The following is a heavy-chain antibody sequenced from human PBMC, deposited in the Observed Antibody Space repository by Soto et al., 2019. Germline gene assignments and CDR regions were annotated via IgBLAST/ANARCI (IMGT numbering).Heavy chain of an antibody. Sequence: ASVKVSCKASGYTFTGYYMHWVRQAPGQGLEWMGWINPNSGGTNYAQKFQGRVTMTRDTSISTAYMELSRLRPDDTAVYYCARGLLVRGPFDYWGQGTLVTVSS. CDR2: INPNSGGT. D-gene: IGHD3-10*01. CDR3: ARGLLVRGPFDY. V-gene: IGHV1-2*02. CDR1: GYTFTGYY. J-gene: IGHJ4*02.